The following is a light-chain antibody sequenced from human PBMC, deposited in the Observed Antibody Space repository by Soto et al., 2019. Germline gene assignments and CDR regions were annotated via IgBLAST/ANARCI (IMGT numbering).Light chain of an antibody. J-gene: IGKJ2*01. Sequence: DIQMTQSPSSLSASVGDRVTITCRASQSISTYLIWYQQKPGKAPNLLIYAASSLQSGVPSRFSASGSGTDFTLTINSLQPEDFATYYCQQSYSIPYTFGHGTKLDIK. V-gene: IGKV1-39*01. CDR3: QQSYSIPYT. CDR1: QSISTY. CDR2: AAS.